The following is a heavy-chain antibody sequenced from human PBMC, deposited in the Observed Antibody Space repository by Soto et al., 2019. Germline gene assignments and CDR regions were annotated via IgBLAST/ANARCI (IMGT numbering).Heavy chain of an antibody. D-gene: IGHD5-12*01. CDR2: IYYSGTT. Sequence: PSETLSLTCSVSAGSSSSMIYYWAWIRQPPGKGLEWIGSIYYSGTTHYNPSLKSRVTISADMSKKHFSLTLTSVTAADTAVYFCAKASSDYDWYFDLWGRGTLVTVSS. CDR3: AKASSDYDWYFDL. J-gene: IGHJ2*01. V-gene: IGHV4-39*02. CDR1: AGSSSSMIYY.